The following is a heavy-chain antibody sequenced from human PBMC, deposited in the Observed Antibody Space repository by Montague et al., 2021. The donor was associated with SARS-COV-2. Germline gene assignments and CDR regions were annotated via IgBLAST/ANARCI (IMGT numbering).Heavy chain of an antibody. CDR2: IHYRGTT. CDR1: NGSISGHC. V-gene: IGHV4-59*08. J-gene: IGHJ4*02. CDR3: ARLGGSGSYLAFDY. Sequence: SETLSLTCTVSNGSISGHCWTWIRQSPGRGLEWLAYIHYRGTTDYNPSLKSRLTLSVDTSKNQFSLTLTSLTAADTAIYYCARLGGSGSYLAFDYWGQGTLVTVSS. D-gene: IGHD3-10*01.